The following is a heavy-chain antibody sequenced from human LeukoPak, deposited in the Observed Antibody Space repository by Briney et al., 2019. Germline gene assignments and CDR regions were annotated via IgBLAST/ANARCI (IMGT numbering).Heavy chain of an antibody. CDR2: ISAYNGNT. J-gene: IGHJ4*02. Sequence: ASLKVSCKASGYTFTSYGISWVRQAPGQGLEWMGGISAYNGNTNYAQKLQGRVTMTTDTSTSTAYMELRSLRSDDAAVYYCARDFYPYAYGDYGGFDYWGQGTLVTVCS. CDR3: ARDFYPYAYGDYGGFDY. CDR1: GYTFTSYG. V-gene: IGHV1-18*01. D-gene: IGHD4-17*01.